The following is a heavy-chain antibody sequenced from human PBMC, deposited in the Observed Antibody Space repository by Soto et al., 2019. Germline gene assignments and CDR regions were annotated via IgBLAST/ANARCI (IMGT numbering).Heavy chain of an antibody. CDR2: MNPNSGNT. CDR1: GYTFTSYD. D-gene: IGHD3-22*01. J-gene: IGHJ4*02. V-gene: IGHV1-8*01. Sequence: ASVKVSCKASGYTFTSYDINWVRQATGQGLEWMGWMNPNSGNTGYAQKFQGRVTMTRNTSISTAYMELRSLRSEDTAVYYCARGDYYDCSGYYYFYYFDYWGQGTLVTVSS. CDR3: ARGDYYDCSGYYYFYYFDY.